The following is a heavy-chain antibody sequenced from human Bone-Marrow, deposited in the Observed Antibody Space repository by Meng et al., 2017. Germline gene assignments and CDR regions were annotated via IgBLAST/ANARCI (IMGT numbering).Heavy chain of an antibody. J-gene: IGHJ4*02. V-gene: IGHV2-5*02. CDR2: IYWDDDK. D-gene: IGHD3-22*01. CDR1: GFSLSTSGMG. CDR3: GHKRGNYHASSGHFDY. Sequence: SGPTLVKPTQTLTLTCTFSGFSLSTSGMGVAWIRQSPGKALEFLALIYWDDDKRYSPSLQSRLTITKDTSKNQVVLTVTNVDPVDTGTYYCGHKRGNYHASSGHFDYWGQGTLVTVSS.